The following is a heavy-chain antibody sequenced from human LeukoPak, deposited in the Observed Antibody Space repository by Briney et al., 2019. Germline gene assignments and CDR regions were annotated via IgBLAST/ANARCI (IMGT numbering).Heavy chain of an antibody. V-gene: IGHV4-39*01. CDR1: GDFISTSSYY. D-gene: IGHD3-22*01. CDR3: ARSDYYDYRQIDF. J-gene: IGHJ4*02. Sequence: SETLSLTCTVSGDFISTSSYYWGWIRQPPGEGLEWLGSIYYSGIIHYNPSLKSRVTIYVDTSRNQFSLHLYSVTAADTAVFYCARSDYYDYRQIDFWGQGTLVTVPS. CDR2: IYYSGII.